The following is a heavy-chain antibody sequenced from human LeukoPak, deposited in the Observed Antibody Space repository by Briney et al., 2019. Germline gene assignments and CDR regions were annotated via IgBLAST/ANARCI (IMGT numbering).Heavy chain of an antibody. CDR3: ARDPRTEDGYNLRGFDY. CDR1: GYTFTNYG. CDR2: ISAYNGNT. V-gene: IGHV1-18*01. D-gene: IGHD5-24*01. Sequence: SVKVSCKTSGYTFTNYGINWVRQAPGQGLEWMGWISAYNGNTNYAQRFQGRVTMTTDTSTSTAYMDLRSLRSDDTAVYYCARDPRTEDGYNLRGFDYWGQGTLVTVSS. J-gene: IGHJ4*02.